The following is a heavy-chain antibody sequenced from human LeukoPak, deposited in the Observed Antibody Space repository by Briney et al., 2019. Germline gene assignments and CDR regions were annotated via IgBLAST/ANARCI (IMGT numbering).Heavy chain of an antibody. CDR1: GSSLTELS. CDR2: FDVIDGET. D-gene: IGHD5-18*01. CDR3: AAGRPYSLLDY. V-gene: IGHV1-24*01. Sequence: ASVKVSYTVSGSSLTELSLYWVRQAPGKGLEWMGGFDVIDGETFYAQKFQGRFTMTEDSSTDTAYMELSSLRSDDTALYYCAAGRPYSLLDYWGQGTLVTVSS. J-gene: IGHJ4*02.